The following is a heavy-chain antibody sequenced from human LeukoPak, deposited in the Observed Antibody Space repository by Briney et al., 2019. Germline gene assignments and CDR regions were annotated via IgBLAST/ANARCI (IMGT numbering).Heavy chain of an antibody. CDR2: LYYSGST. V-gene: IGHV4-39*01. Sequence: SETLSLTCTVSGGSISSSTYYWGWIRQPPGKGLEWIGSLYYSGSTCYNPSLKSRVTISEDTSKNQFSLKLSSVTAADTAVYYCARQHSSGWLLDYWGQGTLVTVSS. CDR3: ARQHSSGWLLDY. J-gene: IGHJ4*02. CDR1: GGSISSSTYY. D-gene: IGHD6-19*01.